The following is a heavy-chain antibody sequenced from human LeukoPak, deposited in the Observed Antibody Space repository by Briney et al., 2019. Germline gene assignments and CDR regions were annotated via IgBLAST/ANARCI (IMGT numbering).Heavy chain of an antibody. CDR3: ARHVLGYYNYYMDV. CDR1: GGSISSGGYS. CDR2: IYYSGST. J-gene: IGHJ6*03. D-gene: IGHD2-21*01. Sequence: SETLSLTCAVSGGSISSGGYSWSWIRQPPGKGLEWIGYIYYSGSTYYNPSLKSRVTISVDTSKNQFSLKLTSVTAADTAVYYCARHVLGYYNYYMDVWGRGTTVTISS. V-gene: IGHV4-30-4*07.